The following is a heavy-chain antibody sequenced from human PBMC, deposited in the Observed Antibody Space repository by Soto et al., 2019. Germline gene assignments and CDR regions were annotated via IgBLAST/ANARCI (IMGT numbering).Heavy chain of an antibody. CDR2: VIGDNDNT. V-gene: IGHV1-18*01. J-gene: IGHJ4*02. D-gene: IGHD3-22*01. CDR3: ARDASSGYFDSSDYPTGFDY. CDR1: GGTFSSYA. Sequence: ASVKVSCKASGGTFSSYAISWVRQAPGQGLEWMGWVIGDNDNTHYAQRFQGRVTMTTDTSTSAAYMELRSLRSDDTAVYFCARDASSGYFDSSDYPTGFDYWGQGTLVTVSS.